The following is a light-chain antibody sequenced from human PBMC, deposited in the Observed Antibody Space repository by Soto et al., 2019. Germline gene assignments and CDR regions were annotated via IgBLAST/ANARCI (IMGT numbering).Light chain of an antibody. CDR1: QDISIY. CDR3: QQYNSYPPT. J-gene: IGKJ5*01. CDR2: AAS. V-gene: IGKV1-16*02. Sequence: DIQMTQSPSSLSASVGDRVTITCRASQDISIYLGWFQQKPGEAPKSLIYAASSLQNGVPSKFSGSGSGTDFSLTITNVQPEDFATYSCQQYNSYPPTFGQGTRLEIK.